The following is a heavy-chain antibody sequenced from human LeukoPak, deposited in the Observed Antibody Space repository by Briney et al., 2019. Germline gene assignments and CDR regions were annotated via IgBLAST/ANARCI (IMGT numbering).Heavy chain of an antibody. D-gene: IGHD4-17*01. CDR1: GFTFSRYW. Sequence: GGSLRLSCAASGFTFSRYWMSWVRQAPGKGLEWVANIKQDGSEKDYVDSVKGRFTISRGNAKNSLYLQMNSLRAEDTAVYYCARQRTTVTEFDYWGQGTLVTVSS. J-gene: IGHJ4*02. V-gene: IGHV3-7*04. CDR2: IKQDGSEK. CDR3: ARQRTTVTEFDY.